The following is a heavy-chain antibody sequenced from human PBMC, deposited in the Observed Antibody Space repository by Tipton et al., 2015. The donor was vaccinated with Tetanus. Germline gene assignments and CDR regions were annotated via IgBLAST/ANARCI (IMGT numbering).Heavy chain of an antibody. V-gene: IGHV4-39*01. CDR3: ATQTDNWFDP. CDR1: GDSVTIGTYY. CDR2: VYYSGTT. Sequence: TLSLTCTVSGDSVTIGTYYWGWIRQPPGKGLEWIGSVYYSGTTYYNASLESRVTISIDTSERQISMKLTSVTAADTAVYYCATQTDNWFDPWGQGILVTVSS. J-gene: IGHJ5*02.